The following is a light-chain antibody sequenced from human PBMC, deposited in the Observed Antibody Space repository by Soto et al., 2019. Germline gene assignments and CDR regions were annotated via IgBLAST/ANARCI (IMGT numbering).Light chain of an antibody. CDR2: GAS. V-gene: IGKV3-15*01. Sequence: EIVMTQSPATLSVSPGERATLSGRASQSVSSTLAWYQQKHCQAPRLLIYGASTSATGIPARFSGSGSGTEFTLTISSLQSEDFAVYYCQQYNNWWTFGQGNKVEI. J-gene: IGKJ1*01. CDR3: QQYNNWWT. CDR1: QSVSST.